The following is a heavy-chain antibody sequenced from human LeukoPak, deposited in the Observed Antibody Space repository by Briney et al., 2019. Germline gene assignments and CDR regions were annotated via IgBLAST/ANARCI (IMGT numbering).Heavy chain of an antibody. CDR1: GFTFSDYY. CDR3: AREYCSGGTCYLPGY. CDR2: ISSSGNTI. V-gene: IGHV3-11*04. J-gene: IGHJ4*02. D-gene: IGHD2-15*01. Sequence: GGSLRLSCAASGFTFSDYYMSWIRQAPGKGLEWVSYISSSGNTIYYADSVKGRFTISRDNAKNSLYLQMNSLRAEDTAVYYCAREYCSGGTCYLPGYWGQGTLVTVSS.